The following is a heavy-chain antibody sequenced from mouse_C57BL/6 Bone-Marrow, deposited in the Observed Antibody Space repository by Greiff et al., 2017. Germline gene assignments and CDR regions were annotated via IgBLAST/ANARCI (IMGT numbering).Heavy chain of an antibody. D-gene: IGHD1-1*01. Sequence: LVESGAELVRPGASVKLSCTASGFNIKDDYMHWVKQRPEQGLEWIGWIDPENGDTEYASKFQGKATITADTSSNTAYLQLSSLTSEDTAVYYCTSLDYYGSEAWFAYWGQGTLVTVSA. CDR1: GFNIKDDY. V-gene: IGHV14-4*01. CDR3: TSLDYYGSEAWFAY. J-gene: IGHJ3*01. CDR2: IDPENGDT.